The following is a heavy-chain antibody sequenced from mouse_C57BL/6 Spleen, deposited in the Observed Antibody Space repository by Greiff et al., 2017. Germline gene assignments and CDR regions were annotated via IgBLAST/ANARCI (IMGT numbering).Heavy chain of an antibody. CDR2: IYPRNGNT. D-gene: IGHD1-3*01. Sequence: QVQLQQSDAELVKPGASVKISCKVSGYTFTDYTIHWLKQRPEQGLEWIGYIYPRNGNTKYNEKFKGKATLTVDKSSSTAYMQLNSLTSEDSAVYVCALYYNYNYFDYWGQGTTLTFSS. J-gene: IGHJ2*01. V-gene: IGHV1-78*01. CDR1: GYTFTDYT. CDR3: ALYYNYNYFDY.